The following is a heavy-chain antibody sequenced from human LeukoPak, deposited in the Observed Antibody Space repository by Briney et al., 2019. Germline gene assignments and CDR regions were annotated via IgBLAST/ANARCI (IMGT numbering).Heavy chain of an antibody. CDR3: ARDLQFAFDY. CDR1: GFTFSSYS. Sequence: PGGSLRLSCAAAGFTFSSYSMDWVRQAPGKGLEWISYILSSSTGMSYADSVKGRFTISRDNAKNSLYLQMSSLRDDDTAVYHCARDLQFAFDYWGRGTLVTASS. J-gene: IGHJ4*02. CDR2: ILSSSTGM. V-gene: IGHV3-48*02. D-gene: IGHD5-24*01.